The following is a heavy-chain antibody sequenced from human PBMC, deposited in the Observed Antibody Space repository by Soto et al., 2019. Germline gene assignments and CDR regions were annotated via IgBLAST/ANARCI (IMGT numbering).Heavy chain of an antibody. V-gene: IGHV4-34*01. J-gene: IGHJ5*02. CDR3: ARGVGGSGLNWFDP. D-gene: IGHD6-19*01. CDR1: GGSFSGYY. Sequence: LSLTCAVYGGSFSGYYWSWICQPPGKGLEWIGEINHSGSTNYNPSLKSRVTISVDTSKNQFSLKLSSVTAADTAVYYCARGVGGSGLNWFDPWGQGTLVTVSS. CDR2: INHSGST.